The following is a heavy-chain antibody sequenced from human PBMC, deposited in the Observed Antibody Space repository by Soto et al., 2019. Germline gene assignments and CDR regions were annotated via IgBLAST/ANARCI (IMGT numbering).Heavy chain of an antibody. V-gene: IGHV1-46*01. D-gene: IGHD1-26*01. CDR1: GYTFTSYY. CDR3: AREGGSYYDLDY. Sequence: QVQLVQSGAEVKKPGASVKVSCKASGYTFTSYYMHWVRQAPGQGLEWMGIINPSGGSTSYAQKFQGRVTMARDTSTSTVYMELSSLRSEDTAVYYCAREGGSYYDLDYWGQGTLVTVSS. J-gene: IGHJ4*02. CDR2: INPSGGST.